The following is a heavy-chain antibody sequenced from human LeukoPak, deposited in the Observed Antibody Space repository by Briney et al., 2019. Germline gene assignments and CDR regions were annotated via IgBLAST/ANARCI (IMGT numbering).Heavy chain of an antibody. CDR2: IRSKAYGGTT. J-gene: IGHJ6*03. V-gene: IGHV3-49*04. CDR3: TRTPSHSGYDWYYYYYYMDV. D-gene: IGHD5-12*01. Sequence: PGGSLRLSCAASGFTFSSYGMHWVRQAPGKGLEWVGFIRSKAYGGTTEYAASVKGRFTISRDDSKSIAYLQMNSLKTEDTAVYYCTRTPSHSGYDWYYYYYYMDVWGKGTTVTISS. CDR1: GFTFSSYG.